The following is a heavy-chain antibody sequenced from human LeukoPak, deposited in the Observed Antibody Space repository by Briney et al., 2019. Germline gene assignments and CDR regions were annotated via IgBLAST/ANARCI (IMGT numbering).Heavy chain of an antibody. D-gene: IGHD3-10*01. CDR2: INPNSGDT. CDR3: ASRGGSGKYDFDF. V-gene: IGHV1-2*02. Sequence: ASVKVSCKASGYTFAGYFMHWVRQAPGQGLEWMGWINPNSGDTNYAQKFQGRVTMTRDTSVSTAYLELSSLRYDDTAVYYCASRGGSGKYDFDFWGQGTLVTVSS. J-gene: IGHJ4*02. CDR1: GYTFAGYF.